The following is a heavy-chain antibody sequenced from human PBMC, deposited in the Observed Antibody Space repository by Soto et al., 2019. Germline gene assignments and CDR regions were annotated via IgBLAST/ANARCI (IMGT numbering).Heavy chain of an antibody. CDR3: ARTSGFGELFRYYFDY. CDR2: IYYSGST. Sequence: SETLSLTCTVSGGSISSGGYYWSWIRQHPGKGLEWIGYIYYSGSTYYNPSLKSRVTISVDTSKNQFSLKLSSVTAADTAVYYCARTSGFGELFRYYFDYWGQGTLVTVSS. CDR1: GGSISSGGYY. V-gene: IGHV4-31*03. D-gene: IGHD3-10*01. J-gene: IGHJ4*02.